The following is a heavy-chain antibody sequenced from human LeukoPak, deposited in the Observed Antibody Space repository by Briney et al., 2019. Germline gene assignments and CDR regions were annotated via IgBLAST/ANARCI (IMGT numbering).Heavy chain of an antibody. CDR2: FDPEDGET. CDR3: ATCNPYYYGSRNLKELDY. CDR1: GYTLTELS. D-gene: IGHD3-10*01. V-gene: IGHV1-24*01. Sequence: ASVKVSCKVSGYTLTELSVHWVRQAPGKGLEWMGGFDPEDGETIYAQKFQGRVTMTEDTSTDTAYMELSSLRSEDTAVYYCATCNPYYYGSRNLKELDYWGQGTLVTVSS. J-gene: IGHJ4*02.